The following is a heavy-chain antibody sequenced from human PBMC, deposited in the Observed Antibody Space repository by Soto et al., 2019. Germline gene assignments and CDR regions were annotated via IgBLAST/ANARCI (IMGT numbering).Heavy chain of an antibody. CDR3: ARALCFYYDSSGYYYFLYYFDY. D-gene: IGHD3-22*01. CDR2: IGTAGDT. CDR1: GFTFSSYD. Sequence: GGSLRLSCAASGFTFSSYDMHWVRQATGKGLEWVSAIGTAGDTYYPGSVEGRFTISRENAKNSLYLQMNSLRAGDTAVYYCARALCFYYDSSGYYYFLYYFDYWGQGTLVTVSS. V-gene: IGHV3-13*01. J-gene: IGHJ4*02.